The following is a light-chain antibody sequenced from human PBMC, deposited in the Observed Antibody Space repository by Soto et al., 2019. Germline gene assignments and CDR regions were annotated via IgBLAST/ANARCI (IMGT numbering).Light chain of an antibody. J-gene: IGLJ1*01. V-gene: IGLV2-14*03. CDR1: SSDVGAYIQ. Sequence: QSALTQPASVSGSPGQSITISCTGTSSDVGAYIQVSWYQQHPGKAPKVMIYDVSSRTSGVSNRFSGSKSGNTAFLTISGLQAEDEAEYYCSSYTRSSTRVFGTGTKVTVL. CDR2: DVS. CDR3: SSYTRSSTRV.